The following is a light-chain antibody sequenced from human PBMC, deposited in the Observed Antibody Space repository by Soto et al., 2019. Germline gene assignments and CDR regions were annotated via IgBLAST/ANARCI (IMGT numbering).Light chain of an antibody. Sequence: QSVLTQPPSASGTPGQGVTISCSGSTSNIGSNYVYWYQQLPGTAPKLLIYRNNQRPSGVPDRFSGSKSGTSASLAISGLRSDDEADYFCATWDDSLNAFYVFGTATKLTV. CDR3: ATWDDSLNAFYV. V-gene: IGLV1-47*01. J-gene: IGLJ1*01. CDR1: TSNIGSNY. CDR2: RNN.